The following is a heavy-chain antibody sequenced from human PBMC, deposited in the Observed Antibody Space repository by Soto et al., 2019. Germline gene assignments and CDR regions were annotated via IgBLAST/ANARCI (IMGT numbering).Heavy chain of an antibody. D-gene: IGHD5-12*01. CDR1: GYTFTSSG. CDR2: TSGHNGAT. V-gene: IGHV1-18*04. Sequence: QVQLVQSGPEVKKPEASVKVSCKTSGYTFTSSGISWVRQAPGQGPEWMGWTSGHNGATNFARNFQDRVTLTIDSSTTTAYMEVRSLSFADTAIYYCARDQGGYGIFDDWGQGTLVTVSS. J-gene: IGHJ4*02. CDR3: ARDQGGYGIFDD.